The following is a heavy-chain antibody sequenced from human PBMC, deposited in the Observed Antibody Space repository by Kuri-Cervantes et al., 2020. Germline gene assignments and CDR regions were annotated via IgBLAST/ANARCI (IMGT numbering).Heavy chain of an antibody. CDR3: ARGTGRGLDY. D-gene: IGHD3/OR15-3a*01. Sequence: GGSLRLSCAASGFTFSSYEMSWVRQAPGKGLEWVANIKQDGSEKYYVDSVKGRFTISRDNAKNSLYLQMNSLRAEDTAVYYCARGTGRGLDYWGQGTLVTVSS. V-gene: IGHV3-7*01. CDR2: IKQDGSEK. CDR1: GFTFSSYE. J-gene: IGHJ4*02.